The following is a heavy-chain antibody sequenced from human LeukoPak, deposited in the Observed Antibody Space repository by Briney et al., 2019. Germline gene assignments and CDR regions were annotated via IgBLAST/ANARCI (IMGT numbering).Heavy chain of an antibody. V-gene: IGHV3-23*01. J-gene: IGHJ4*02. D-gene: IGHD6-6*01. CDR3: AKDQRSSSSPGVDY. Sequence: VGSLRLSCAASVFTFSSYAVSCGRQAPGEGVEWGSAISGSGGGTYYADTVKGRFTISRDNSKNTLYLQMNSVRAEDTAVYYCAKDQRSSSSPGVDYWGQGTLVTVSS. CDR1: VFTFSSYA. CDR2: ISGSGGGT.